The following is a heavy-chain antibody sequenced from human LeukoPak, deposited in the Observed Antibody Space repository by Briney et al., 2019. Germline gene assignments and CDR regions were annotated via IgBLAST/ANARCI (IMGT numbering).Heavy chain of an antibody. J-gene: IGHJ6*02. D-gene: IGHD4-17*01. V-gene: IGHV1-69*04. CDR1: GGTFSSYA. CDR3: ARDLTTVVAIYGMDV. Sequence: SVKVSCKASGGTFSSYAISWVRQAPGQGLEWMGRIIPILGIANYAQKFQGRVTITADKSTSTAYMELSSLRSEDTAVYYCARDLTTVVAIYGMDVWGQGTTVTVS. CDR2: IIPILGIA.